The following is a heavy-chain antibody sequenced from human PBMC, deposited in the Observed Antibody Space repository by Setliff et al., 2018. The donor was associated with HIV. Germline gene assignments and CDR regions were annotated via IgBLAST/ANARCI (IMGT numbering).Heavy chain of an antibody. Sequence: GASVKVSCKASADIFNAYYIHWVRQAPGQGLEWMGWITPNGDDTNYPQKFEGRVTLTRDTSIATAYMELRSLTSDDMAVYYCARDRGWLADCWGQGTLVTVSS. D-gene: IGHD3-10*01. J-gene: IGHJ4*02. CDR1: ADIFNAYY. V-gene: IGHV1-2*02. CDR2: ITPNGDDT. CDR3: ARDRGWLADC.